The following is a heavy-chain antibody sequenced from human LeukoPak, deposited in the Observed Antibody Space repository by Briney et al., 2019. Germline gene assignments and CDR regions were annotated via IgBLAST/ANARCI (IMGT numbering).Heavy chain of an antibody. Sequence: ASVKVSCKASGYTFTTYDINWVRQATGQGLEWMGWMNPNSGNTGYAQKSQGRVTMTRNTSMSTAYMELNSLRSEDTAVYYCARANYYSSGKKDLDYWGQGTLVTVSS. V-gene: IGHV1-8*01. CDR1: GYTFTTYD. CDR3: ARANYYSSGKKDLDY. D-gene: IGHD3-10*01. CDR2: MNPNSGNT. J-gene: IGHJ4*02.